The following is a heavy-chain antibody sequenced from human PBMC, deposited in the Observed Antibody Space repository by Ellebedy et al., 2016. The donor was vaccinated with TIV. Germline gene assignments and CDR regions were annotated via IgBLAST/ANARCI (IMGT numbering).Heavy chain of an antibody. Sequence: PGGSLRLSCAASGFTFSRYAMAWVRQAPGKGVEWVSAIGPSSNYAFYADSVKGRFIISRDNFRNTLYLQMDSLRGEDTAVYYCAREGEATPAFDIWGQGTMVTVSS. CDR3: AREGEATPAFDI. V-gene: IGHV3-23*01. D-gene: IGHD2-15*01. CDR2: IGPSSNYA. J-gene: IGHJ3*02. CDR1: GFTFSRYA.